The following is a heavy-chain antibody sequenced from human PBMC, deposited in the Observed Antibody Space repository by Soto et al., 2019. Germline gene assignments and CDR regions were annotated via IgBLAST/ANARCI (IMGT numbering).Heavy chain of an antibody. V-gene: IGHV3-48*01. CDR2: ISSSSSTI. D-gene: IGHD4-17*01. J-gene: IGHJ6*03. CDR3: ARASGGDYGDYADDYYYYMDV. Sequence: GESLKISCAASGFTFSSYSMNWVRQAPGKGLEWVSYISSSSSTIYYADSVKGRFTISRDNAKNSLYLQMNSLRAEDTAVYYCARASGGDYGDYADDYYYYMDVWGKGTTVTVSS. CDR1: GFTFSSYS.